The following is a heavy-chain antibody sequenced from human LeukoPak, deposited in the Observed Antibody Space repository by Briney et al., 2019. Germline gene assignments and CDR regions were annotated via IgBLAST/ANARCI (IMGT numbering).Heavy chain of an antibody. CDR2: ITSSSSYM. CDR1: GFTFSSYS. D-gene: IGHD1-14*01. Sequence: PGGSLRLSCAASGFTFSSYSMNWVRQAPGKGLEWVLSITSSSSYMYYADSLKGRFTISRDNSRSTLDLQMNSLRVEDTAVYYCAKGAIRTSITCYFDYWGQGTLVTVSS. J-gene: IGHJ4*02. V-gene: IGHV3-21*01. CDR3: AKGAIRTSITCYFDY.